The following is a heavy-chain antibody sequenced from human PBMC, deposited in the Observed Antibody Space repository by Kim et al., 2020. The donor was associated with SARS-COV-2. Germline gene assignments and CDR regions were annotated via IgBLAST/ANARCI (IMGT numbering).Heavy chain of an antibody. CDR3: ARGDYDILTGYYMGAFDI. J-gene: IGHJ3*02. Sequence: KGRFTISRDNAKNSLYLQMNSLRAEDTAVYYCARGDYDILTGYYMGAFDIWGQGTMVTVSS. V-gene: IGHV3-11*06. D-gene: IGHD3-9*01.